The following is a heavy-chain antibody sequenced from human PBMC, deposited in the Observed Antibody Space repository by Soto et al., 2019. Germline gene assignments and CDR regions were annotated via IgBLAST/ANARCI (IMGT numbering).Heavy chain of an antibody. V-gene: IGHV3-30-3*01. CDR1: GFTFSNYA. CDR3: AIDNDGFFGVLVAASPSQHFAH. J-gene: IGHJ1*01. Sequence: GGSLRLSCAASGFTFSNYAIHWVRLAPDRGLDWLAIISFDGNTDSYADSVKGRFTVSRDNSNKTVFLQMSSLRPEDTAVYYCAIDNDGFFGVLVAASPSQHFAHWGLGTLATGS. D-gene: IGHD2-15*01. CDR2: ISFDGNTD.